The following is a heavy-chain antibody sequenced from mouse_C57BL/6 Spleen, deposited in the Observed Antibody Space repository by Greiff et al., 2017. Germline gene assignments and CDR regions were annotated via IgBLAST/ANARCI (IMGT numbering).Heavy chain of an antibody. J-gene: IGHJ1*03. V-gene: IGHV7-3*01. CDR3: ARYIYYYGSRYFDV. Sequence: EVQRVESGGGLVQPGGSLSLSCAASGFTFTDYYMSWVRQPPGKALEWLGFIRNKANGYTTEYSASVKGRFTISRDNSQSILYLQMNALRAEDSATYYCARYIYYYGSRYFDVWGTGTTVTVSS. D-gene: IGHD1-1*01. CDR2: IRNKANGYTT. CDR1: GFTFTDYY.